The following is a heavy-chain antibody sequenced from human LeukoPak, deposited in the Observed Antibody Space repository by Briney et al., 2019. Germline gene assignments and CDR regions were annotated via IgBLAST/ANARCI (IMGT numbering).Heavy chain of an antibody. D-gene: IGHD2-2*01. CDR2: INPNSGGT. J-gene: IGHJ4*02. CDR3: ARGWPATAPGDY. CDR1: GYTFTFHY. V-gene: IGHV1-2*02. Sequence: GASVKVSCKASGYTFTFHYLHWVRQAPGQGLEWMGWINPNSGGTNYAQKFQGRVTMTRDTSISTAYMELSRLRSDDTAVYYCARGWPATAPGDYWGQGTLVTVSS.